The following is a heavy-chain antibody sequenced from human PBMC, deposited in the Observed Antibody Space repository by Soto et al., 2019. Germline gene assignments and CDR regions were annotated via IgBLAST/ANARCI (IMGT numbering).Heavy chain of an antibody. CDR1: GYTFTNYD. J-gene: IGHJ4*02. D-gene: IGHD3-10*01. CDR3: ARDAEGLGSYFGDH. CDR2: MNPNSGNT. V-gene: IGHV1-8*01. Sequence: QVQLVQSGAEVKKPGTSVKVSCKASGYTFTNYDINWVRQATGQGLEWMGWMNPNSGNTGYAQKFQGRVTMTRNTSINTFFMELSSLTSEDTAIYYCARDAEGLGSYFGDHWGQGTLVTVSS.